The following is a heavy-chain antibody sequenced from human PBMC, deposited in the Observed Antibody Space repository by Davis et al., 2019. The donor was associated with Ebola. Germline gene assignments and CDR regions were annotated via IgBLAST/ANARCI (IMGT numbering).Heavy chain of an antibody. CDR3: ARNTWPGSPAGMDV. Sequence: SVKVSCKASGGTFSSYAISWVRQAPGQGLEWMGGIIPIFGTANYAQNFQGRVTITADESTSKDYMELDSLRSEDTAVYYCARNTWPGSPAGMDVWGKGTTVTVSS. J-gene: IGHJ6*04. D-gene: IGHD2-15*01. CDR2: IIPIFGTA. V-gene: IGHV1-69*13. CDR1: GGTFSSYA.